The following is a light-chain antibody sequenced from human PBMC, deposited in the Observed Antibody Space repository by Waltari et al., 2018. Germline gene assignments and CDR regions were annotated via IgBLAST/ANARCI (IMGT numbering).Light chain of an antibody. CDR2: DVT. Sequence: QSALTQPASASGSPGQSITISCSGVGSAAGSSEDVSWHQQHPGKAPQVIIYDVTNRPSGVSDRFSASKSANTASLTISRLQPEDEADYYCSSQTLDGLVLFGGGTRLTVL. CDR1: GSAAGSSED. V-gene: IGLV2-14*01. CDR3: SSQTLDGLVL. J-gene: IGLJ2*01.